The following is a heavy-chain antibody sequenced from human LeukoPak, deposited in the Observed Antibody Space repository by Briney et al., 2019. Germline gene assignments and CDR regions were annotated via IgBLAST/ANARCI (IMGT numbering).Heavy chain of an antibody. D-gene: IGHD3-22*01. Sequence: GASVKVSCKESGYTFTSYYMHWVRQAPGQGLEWMGIINPSGGSTSYAQKFQGRVTMTRDTSTSTVYMELSSLRSEDTAVYYCARDATPYYYDSSGYYDYWGQGTLVTVSS. CDR3: ARDATPYYYDSSGYYDY. J-gene: IGHJ4*02. CDR1: GYTFTSYY. CDR2: INPSGGST. V-gene: IGHV1-46*01.